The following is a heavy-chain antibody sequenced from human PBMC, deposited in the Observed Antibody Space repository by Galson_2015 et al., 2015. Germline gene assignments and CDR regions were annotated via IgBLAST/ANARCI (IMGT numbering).Heavy chain of an antibody. CDR3: ARLLGLGYYYMDV. D-gene: IGHD3-16*01. J-gene: IGHJ6*03. Sequence: SGADVKQPGESLQISCKGSGYSFPSCWIGWVRQMPGKGLEWMGIIYPGDSDTRYSPSFQGQVTISADKSISTAYLQWSSLKASDTAMYYCARLLGLGYYYMDVWGKGTTVTVSS. V-gene: IGHV5-51*01. CDR1: GYSFPSCW. CDR2: IYPGDSDT.